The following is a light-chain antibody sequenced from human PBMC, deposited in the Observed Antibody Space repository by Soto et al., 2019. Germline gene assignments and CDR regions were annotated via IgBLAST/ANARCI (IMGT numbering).Light chain of an antibody. CDR2: EVT. V-gene: IGLV2-23*02. J-gene: IGLJ3*02. CDR1: SSDVGSYNL. Sequence: QSALTQPASVSGSPGQSIAISCTGTSSDVGSYNLVSWYQHHPGKAPKLMIYEVTKRPSGVSDRFFASKSGNTASLTISELQAEDEADYFCCSYAGGSTPWVFGGGTQLTVL. CDR3: CSYAGGSTPWV.